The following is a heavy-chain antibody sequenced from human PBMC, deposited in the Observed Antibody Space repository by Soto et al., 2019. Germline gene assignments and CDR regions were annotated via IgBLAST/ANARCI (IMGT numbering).Heavy chain of an antibody. D-gene: IGHD5-18*01. V-gene: IGHV4-59*08. CDR2: VSYSGTT. Sequence: SETLSLTCTVSGGSMNNFYWSWIRQPPGKGLEWIGYVSYSGTTSYSPSLKSRVAISLDTSKNQFSLSLSSVTAADTAVYYCARGRGYSYGLDPWGQGTLVTVSS. CDR1: GGSMNNFY. J-gene: IGHJ5*02. CDR3: ARGRGYSYGLDP.